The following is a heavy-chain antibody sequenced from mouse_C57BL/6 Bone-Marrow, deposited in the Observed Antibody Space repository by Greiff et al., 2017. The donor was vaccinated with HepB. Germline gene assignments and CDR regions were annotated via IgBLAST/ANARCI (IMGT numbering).Heavy chain of an antibody. CDR3: ASPLLLRYPFAY. J-gene: IGHJ3*01. D-gene: IGHD1-1*01. CDR2: ISSGGSYT. Sequence: VQLKESGGDLVKPGGSLKLSCAASGFTFSSYGMSWVRQTPDKRLEWVATISSGGSYTYYPDSVKGRFTISRDNAKNTLYLQMSSLKSEDTAMYYCASPLLLRYPFAYWGQGTLVTVSA. V-gene: IGHV5-6*01. CDR1: GFTFSSYG.